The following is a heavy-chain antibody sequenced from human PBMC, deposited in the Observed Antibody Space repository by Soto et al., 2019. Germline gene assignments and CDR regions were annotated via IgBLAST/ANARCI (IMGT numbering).Heavy chain of an antibody. CDR3: ARDPPRHNDVQSIEDY. CDR1: GYMFTAYY. D-gene: IGHD1-1*01. CDR2: INPSSGGP. Sequence: ASVKVSCKTSGYMFTAYYIHWVRQAPGQGLEWMGYINPSSGGPISAQKFQARVTLSRDTSTRTAYMELSNLRSDDTAMYYCARDPPRHNDVQSIEDYWGQGTLVTVSS. J-gene: IGHJ4*02. V-gene: IGHV1-2*02.